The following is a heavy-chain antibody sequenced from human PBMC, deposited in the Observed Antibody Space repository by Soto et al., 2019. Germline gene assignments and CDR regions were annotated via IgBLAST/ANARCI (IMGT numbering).Heavy chain of an antibody. Sequence: TSDTLSLTCTVSGGSISSYYWSWIRQPPGKGLEWIGYIYYSGSTNYNPSLKSRVTISVDTSKNQFSLKLSSVTAADTAVYYCARGFDGGSGWFYYFDYWGQGTLVTVSS. V-gene: IGHV4-59*01. CDR2: IYYSGST. D-gene: IGHD6-19*01. CDR3: ARGFDGGSGWFYYFDY. CDR1: GGSISSYY. J-gene: IGHJ4*02.